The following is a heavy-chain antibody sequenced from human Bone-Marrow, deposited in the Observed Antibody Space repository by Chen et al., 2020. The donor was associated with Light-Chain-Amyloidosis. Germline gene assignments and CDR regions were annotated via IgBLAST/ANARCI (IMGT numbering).Heavy chain of an antibody. V-gene: IGHV3-23*04. Sequence: EVQLVESGGGLLQRGGSLRLSCAASGFAFSSYAMSWVRQAPGKGLEGVSTISGGGGSRYYGDAVKGRFSISRDNSKNALFRQMNSLRAEDTAVYYCAKDISYDDILPGYPADAFDIWGQGTMVTVSS. CDR2: ISGGGGSR. CDR1: GFAFSSYA. CDR3: AKDISYDDILPGYPADAFDI. D-gene: IGHD3-9*01. J-gene: IGHJ3*02.